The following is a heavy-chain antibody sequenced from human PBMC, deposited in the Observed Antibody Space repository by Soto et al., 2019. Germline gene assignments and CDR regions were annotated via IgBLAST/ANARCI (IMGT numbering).Heavy chain of an antibody. J-gene: IGHJ6*02. D-gene: IGHD2-21*02. Sequence: SETLSLTCVVSGGCFSGFYWTWIRQPPGEGLEWIGEINHSGTTNFNPSLRSRLTISLDSSKKHFSLKLTSMTAADAAVYYCARADRTLVTSYGLGVWGQGTTVTVSS. CDR3: ARADRTLVTSYGLGV. V-gene: IGHV4-34*01. CDR1: GGCFSGFY. CDR2: INHSGTT.